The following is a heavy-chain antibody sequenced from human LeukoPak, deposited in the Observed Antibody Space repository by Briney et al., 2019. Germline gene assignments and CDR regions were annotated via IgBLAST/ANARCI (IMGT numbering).Heavy chain of an antibody. D-gene: IGHD2-2*02. CDR1: GGSISSYY. V-gene: IGHV4-59*01. Sequence: SETLSLTYTVSGGSISSYYWSWIRQPPGKGLEWIGYIYYSGSTNYNPTLKSRVTISVDTSKNQFSLKLSSVTAADTAVYYCARRIQCSSTSCYTHDYWGQGTLVTVSS. CDR3: ARRIQCSSTSCYTHDY. J-gene: IGHJ4*02. CDR2: IYYSGST.